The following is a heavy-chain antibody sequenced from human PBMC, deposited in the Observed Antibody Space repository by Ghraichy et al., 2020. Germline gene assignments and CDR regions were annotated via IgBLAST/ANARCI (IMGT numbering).Heavy chain of an antibody. J-gene: IGHJ6*02. CDR2: IYSTGTT. V-gene: IGHV4-59*08. CDR3: ARRGLAATGGGLDV. CDR1: GGSISSYF. D-gene: IGHD6-13*01. Sequence: SETLSLTCTVSGGSISSYFWTWIRQPPGKGLEWVGYIYSTGTTYYNPSLTSRVTISLDTSKNQFSLNLSSVTAADTAVYYCARRGLAATGGGLDVWGQGATVTVSS.